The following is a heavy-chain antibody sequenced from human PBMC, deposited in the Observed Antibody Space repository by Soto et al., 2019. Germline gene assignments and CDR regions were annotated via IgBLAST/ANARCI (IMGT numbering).Heavy chain of an antibody. Sequence: SETLSLTCTVSGGSISSYYWSWIRQPPGKGLEWIGDIYYSGSTNYNPSLKSRVTISVDPSTNQFSMKLSSLSAADTAVYYCASHYSGYDYVYLGDYYYYMDVWGKGTTVTVSS. D-gene: IGHD5-12*01. CDR1: GGSISSYY. V-gene: IGHV4-59*08. CDR3: ASHYSGYDYVYLGDYYYYMDV. J-gene: IGHJ6*03. CDR2: IYYSGST.